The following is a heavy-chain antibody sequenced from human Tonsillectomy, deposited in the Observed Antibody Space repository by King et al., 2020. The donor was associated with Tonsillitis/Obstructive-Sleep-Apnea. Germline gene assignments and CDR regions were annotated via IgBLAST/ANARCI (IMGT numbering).Heavy chain of an antibody. CDR2: IYPGDSDT. D-gene: IGHD1-26*01. Sequence: VQLVESGAEVKKPGESLKISCKGSGYRFSSYWIGWVRQMPGKGLEWMGIIYPGDSDTRYNPSFQGQVTISADKSITTAYLQWSSLRASDAAMYYCARQEWELLGDDAFDIWGQGTMVTVSS. J-gene: IGHJ3*02. CDR3: ARQEWELLGDDAFDI. V-gene: IGHV5-51*01. CDR1: GYRFSSYW.